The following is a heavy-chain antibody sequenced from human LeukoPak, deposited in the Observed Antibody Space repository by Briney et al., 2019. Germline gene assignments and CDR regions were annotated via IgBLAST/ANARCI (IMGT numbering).Heavy chain of an antibody. CDR2: IITIFGTA. CDR1: GGTFSSYA. J-gene: IGHJ5*02. CDR3: ATVTYSSRQNWFDP. V-gene: IGHV1-69*05. D-gene: IGHD6-13*01. Sequence: ASVKVSCKASGGTFSSYAISWVRQGPGQGLEWMGGIITIFGTANYAQKFQGRVTITTDESTSTAYMELSSLRSEDTAVYYCATVTYSSRQNWFDPWGQGALVTVSS.